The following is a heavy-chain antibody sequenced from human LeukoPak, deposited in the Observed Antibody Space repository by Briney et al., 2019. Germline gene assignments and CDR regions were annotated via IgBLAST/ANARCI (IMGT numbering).Heavy chain of an antibody. Sequence: ASVKVSCKASGYTFTGYYMHWVRQAPGQGLEWMGWINPNSGGTNYAQKFQGWVTMTRDTSISTAYMELSRLRSDDTAVYYCARERRYCSSTSCYLDYWGQGTLVTVSS. V-gene: IGHV1-2*04. CDR3: ARERRYCSSTSCYLDY. CDR1: GYTFTGYY. D-gene: IGHD2-2*01. CDR2: INPNSGGT. J-gene: IGHJ4*02.